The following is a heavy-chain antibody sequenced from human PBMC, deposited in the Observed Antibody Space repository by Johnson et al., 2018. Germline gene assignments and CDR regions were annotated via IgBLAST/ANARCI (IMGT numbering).Heavy chain of an antibody. CDR2: ISSSGSII. Sequence: QVQLVQSGGGLVKPGGSLRLSCAASGFTFSDYYMSWIRQAPGTGLEWVSYISSSGSIIYYADSVKGRFTISRDNAKNSRYLQMNSLRTEDTAVYYCARVRPIDTAVVGSYYYDYYMDGWGKGTSVTVS. J-gene: IGHJ6*03. CDR3: ARVRPIDTAVVGSYYYDYYMDG. D-gene: IGHD5-18*01. V-gene: IGHV3-11*04. CDR1: GFTFSDYY.